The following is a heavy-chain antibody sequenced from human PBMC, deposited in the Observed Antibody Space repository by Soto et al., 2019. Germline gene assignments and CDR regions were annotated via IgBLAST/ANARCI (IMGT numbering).Heavy chain of an antibody. D-gene: IGHD3-10*01. J-gene: IGHJ5*02. CDR3: ASGLVRGVILWFDP. CDR1: SGSISSGGYY. CDR2: IYYSGST. V-gene: IGHV4-31*03. Sequence: PSETLSLTCTVSSGSISSGGYYWSWIRQHPGKGLEWIGYIYYSGSTYYNPSLKSRVTISVDTSKNQFSLKLSSVTAADTAVYYCASGLVRGVILWFDPWGQGTLVTVSS.